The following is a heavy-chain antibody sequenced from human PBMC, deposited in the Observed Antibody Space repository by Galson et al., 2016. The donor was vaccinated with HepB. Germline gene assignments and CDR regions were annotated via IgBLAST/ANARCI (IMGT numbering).Heavy chain of an antibody. Sequence: SVKVSCKVSGFTLTELSIHWMRQAPGKGRGWMGGVDPEEGKKVYSQKFQGRVIMTEDTSTDTAYMELSSLRSEDTAVYYCVTDPVVVGGGYWGQGTLVIVSS. V-gene: IGHV1-24*01. CDR2: VDPEEGKK. CDR3: VTDPVVVGGGY. D-gene: IGHD2-21*01. J-gene: IGHJ4*02. CDR1: GFTLTELS.